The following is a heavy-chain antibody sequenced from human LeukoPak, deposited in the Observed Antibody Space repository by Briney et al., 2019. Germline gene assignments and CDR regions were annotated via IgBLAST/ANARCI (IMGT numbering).Heavy chain of an antibody. D-gene: IGHD3-22*01. CDR2: TSAYNGNT. Sequence: ASVKVSCKASGYTFTSYGISWVRQAPGQGLEWMGWTSAYNGNTNYAQKLQGRVTMTTDTSTSTAYMELSRLRSDDTAVYYCARDPRDSSGYYWVGGYYFDYWGQGTLVTVSS. J-gene: IGHJ4*02. CDR3: ARDPRDSSGYYWVGGYYFDY. V-gene: IGHV1-18*01. CDR1: GYTFTSYG.